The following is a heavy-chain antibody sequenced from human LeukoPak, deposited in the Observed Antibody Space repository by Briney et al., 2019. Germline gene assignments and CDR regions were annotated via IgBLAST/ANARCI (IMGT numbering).Heavy chain of an antibody. V-gene: IGHV3-48*03. CDR1: GLTLSSYE. J-gene: IGHJ6*04. D-gene: IGHD3-10*01. CDR3: ARSVRRRDYCGAGGKGYYGMGV. CDR2: TSTSGANI. Sequence: GESLSLSCAASGLTLSSYEVKCVRHAPEGGMEWVSYTSTSGANIYYGDSVEGRFHISRDNAKHSLYLQTDNLRAEDTAVYYCARSVRRRDYCGAGGKGYYGMGVWRKGTTVTVSS.